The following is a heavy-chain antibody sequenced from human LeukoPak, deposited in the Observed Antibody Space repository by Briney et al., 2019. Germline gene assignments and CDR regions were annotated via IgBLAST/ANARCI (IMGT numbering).Heavy chain of an antibody. CDR3: ARMGAYSSFFYSYGMDV. V-gene: IGHV4-59*01. Sequence: PSETLSLTCTVSGASISSYYWNWIRQPPGKGLEWIGYIYYSGNTNYNLSLKSRVTISVDTSKNQFSLKLSSVTAADTAVYYCARMGAYSSFFYSYGMDVWGQGTTVTVSS. CDR2: IYYSGNT. J-gene: IGHJ6*02. CDR1: GASISSYY. D-gene: IGHD6-19*01.